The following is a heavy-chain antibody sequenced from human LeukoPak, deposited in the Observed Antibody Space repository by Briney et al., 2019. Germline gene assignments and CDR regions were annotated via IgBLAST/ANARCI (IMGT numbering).Heavy chain of an antibody. CDR1: GGSFSGYY. D-gene: IGHD5-18*01. J-gene: IGHJ6*02. CDR3: ARCGSWLASYYYYGMDV. V-gene: IGHV4-34*01. CDR2: INHSGST. Sequence: SETLSLTCAVYGGSFSGYYWSWIRQPPRKGLEWIGEINHSGSTNYNPSLRSRVTISVDTSKNQFSLKLSSVTAADTAVYYCARCGSWLASYYYYGMDVWGQGTTVTVSS.